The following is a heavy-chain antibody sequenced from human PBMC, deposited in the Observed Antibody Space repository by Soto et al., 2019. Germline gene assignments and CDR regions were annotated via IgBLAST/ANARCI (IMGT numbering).Heavy chain of an antibody. CDR2: IYHSGST. V-gene: IGHV4-4*02. CDR1: GGSISSSNW. D-gene: IGHD6-13*01. CDR3: ARDIRAAAGIFYYYYGMDV. Sequence: PSETLSLTCAVSGGSISSSNWWSWVRQPPGKGLEWIGEIYHSGSTNYNPSLKSRVTISVDKSKNQFSLKLSSVTAADTAVYYCARDIRAAAGIFYYYYGMDVWGQGTTVTSP. J-gene: IGHJ6*02.